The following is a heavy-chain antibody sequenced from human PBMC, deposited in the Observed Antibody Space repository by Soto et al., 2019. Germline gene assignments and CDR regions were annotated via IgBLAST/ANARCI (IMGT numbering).Heavy chain of an antibody. CDR3: AREVGHMDV. CDR2: VSPYNGDT. J-gene: IGHJ6*02. D-gene: IGHD2-2*01. Sequence: PGASVKVSCKAFGYTFTTYGINWVRQAPGQGLEWMGWVSPYNGDTTYAQKVQGRVTMTTDTSTRTAYLELRSLRSDDTAVYYCAREVGHMDVWGQGTTVTVSS. CDR1: GYTFTTYG. V-gene: IGHV1-18*04.